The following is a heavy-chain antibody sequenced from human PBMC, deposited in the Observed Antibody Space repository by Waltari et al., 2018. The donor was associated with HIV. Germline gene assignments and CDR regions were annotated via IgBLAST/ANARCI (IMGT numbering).Heavy chain of an antibody. V-gene: IGHV4-39*01. CDR1: GGSLRSSGYY. J-gene: IGHJ3*02. CDR2: IYNGGSA. Sequence: QLQLQESGPGPVKSSETLSLICTASGGSLRSSGYYWGWIRQPPGKGLEWIGNIYNGGSAYYSPSLRSRVIISADASKNHFSLNLKSVTASDTAMYFCARQACTSSTCLFMDEFDIWGQGTMVTVSS. CDR3: ARQACTSSTCLFMDEFDI. D-gene: IGHD2-2*01.